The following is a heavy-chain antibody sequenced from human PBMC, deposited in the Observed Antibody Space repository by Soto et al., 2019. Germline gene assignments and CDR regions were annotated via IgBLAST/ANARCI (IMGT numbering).Heavy chain of an antibody. J-gene: IGHJ4*02. CDR1: GFTFNNYA. D-gene: IGHD2-2*01. CDR2: ISYDGSNK. CDR3: AKSKALYTLVVPDY. V-gene: IGHV3-30-3*02. Sequence: XVSLRLSCVASGFTFNNYAMHGVGQAPGKGLEWVAVISYDGSNKFYADSVKGRFTISRDNSENTLYLQMNSLEAEDTAVYYCAKSKALYTLVVPDYWGQGTLVTVSS.